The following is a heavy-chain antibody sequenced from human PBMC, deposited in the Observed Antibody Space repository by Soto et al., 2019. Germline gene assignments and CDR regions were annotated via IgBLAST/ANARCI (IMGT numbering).Heavy chain of an antibody. D-gene: IGHD3-3*01. CDR1: GGNFSSYT. CDR3: ATGGTFFGVDTVDYYYYMDV. CDR2: ILPRSGST. Sequence: ASVKVSCKASGGNFSSYTISWVREAPGKGLECTGKILPRSGSTSYAQKFQGRVTMTKDRPTSTVYMELSSLRSEDTGVYYCATGGTFFGVDTVDYYYYMDVWGKGTTVTVSS. V-gene: IGHV1-46*03. J-gene: IGHJ6*03.